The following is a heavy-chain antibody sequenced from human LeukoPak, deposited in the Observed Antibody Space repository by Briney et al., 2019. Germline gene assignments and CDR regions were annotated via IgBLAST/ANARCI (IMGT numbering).Heavy chain of an antibody. Sequence: PSETLSLTCTVSGASISAFHWTWFRQPAGKGLEWIGLIYSSGSTLFNPSLKSRVAMSVDLTKNQLSLKLTSVTAADTAMYYCARKDGDYWGRGTLVTVSS. V-gene: IGHV4-4*07. CDR3: ARKDGDY. CDR2: IYSSGST. CDR1: GASISAFH. J-gene: IGHJ4*02.